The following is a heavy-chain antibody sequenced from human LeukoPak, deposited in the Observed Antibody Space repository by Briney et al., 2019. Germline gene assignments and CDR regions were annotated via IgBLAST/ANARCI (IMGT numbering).Heavy chain of an antibody. V-gene: IGHV3-53*01. CDR2: IYSDNT. CDR1: GFTVSSNS. CDR3: ARVPVAGTFDY. J-gene: IGHJ4*02. D-gene: IGHD6-19*01. Sequence: GGSLRLSCTVSGFTVSSNSMSWVRQAPGKGLEWVSFIYSDNTHYSDSVKGRFTISRDNAKNSLYLQMNSLRAEDTAVYYCARVPVAGTFDYWGQGTLVTVSS.